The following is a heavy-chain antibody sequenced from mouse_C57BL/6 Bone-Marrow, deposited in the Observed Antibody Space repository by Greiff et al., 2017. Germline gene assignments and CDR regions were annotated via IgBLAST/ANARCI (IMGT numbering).Heavy chain of an antibody. J-gene: IGHJ4*01. Sequence: VQLKESGPELVKPGASVKISCKASGYSFTDYNMNWVKQSNGKSLEWIGVINPNYGTTSYNQKFKGKSTLTVDQSSSTAYMQLNSLTSEDSAVYYCAEGNYDYDGYYAMDYWGQGTSVTVSS. D-gene: IGHD2-4*01. CDR2: INPNYGTT. CDR3: AEGNYDYDGYYAMDY. V-gene: IGHV1-39*01. CDR1: GYSFTDYN.